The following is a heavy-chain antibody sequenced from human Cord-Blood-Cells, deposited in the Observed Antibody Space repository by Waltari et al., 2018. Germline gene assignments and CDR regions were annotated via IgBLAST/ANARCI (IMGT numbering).Heavy chain of an antibody. CDR1: GGTFSSYA. J-gene: IGHJ4*02. D-gene: IGHD5-12*01. V-gene: IGHV1-69*06. CDR3: ARGGDFDY. Sequence: QVQLVQSGAEGKKPGSSVKVSCKASGGTFSSYAISWVRQAPGQGHEWMVGISPVFATATDAQKVQGRVTTPADTSTSTAYMELRSLRSEDTAVYYCARGGDFDYWGQGTLVTVSS. CDR2: ISPVFATA.